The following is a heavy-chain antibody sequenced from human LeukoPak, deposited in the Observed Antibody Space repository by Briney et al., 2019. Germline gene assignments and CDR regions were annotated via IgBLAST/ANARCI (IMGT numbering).Heavy chain of an antibody. J-gene: IGHJ3*02. Sequence: GGSLRLSCAASGFTVSNKYMSWVRQAPGRGLGWVSVIYSGGSTYYADSVKGRFSISRDKSKNTLYLQMNSLRAEDTALYYCAREMYCSGGSCYGDAFDIWGQGTRVPVSS. CDR1: GFTVSNKY. CDR2: IYSGGST. V-gene: IGHV3-66*01. CDR3: AREMYCSGGSCYGDAFDI. D-gene: IGHD2-15*01.